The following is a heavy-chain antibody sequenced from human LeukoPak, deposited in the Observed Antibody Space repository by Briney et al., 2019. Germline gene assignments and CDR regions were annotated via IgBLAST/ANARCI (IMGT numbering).Heavy chain of an antibody. CDR1: GYTLTELS. D-gene: IGHD2-21*02. CDR2: FDPEDGEA. CDR3: ATDTWGDSRPLYYYYYGMDV. Sequence: AASVKVSCKVSGYTLTELSMHWVRQAPGKGLEWMGGFDPEDGEAIYAQKFQGRVTMTEDTSTDTAYMELSSLRSEDTAVYYCATDTWGDSRPLYYYYYGMDVWGQGTTVTVSS. J-gene: IGHJ6*02. V-gene: IGHV1-24*01.